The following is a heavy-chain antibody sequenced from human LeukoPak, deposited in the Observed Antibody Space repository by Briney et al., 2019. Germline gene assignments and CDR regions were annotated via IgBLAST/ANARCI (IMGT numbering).Heavy chain of an antibody. V-gene: IGHV1-8*01. Sequence: ASVNVSCKASGYSFTIYDINWVRQAPGQGGEWMGWMNPNSGNTGYAQKFQGRVTMTRSTSISTAYMELSSLRSEDTAVYYCARARHTPYYYMDVWGKGTTVTVSS. J-gene: IGHJ6*03. CDR1: GYSFTIYD. CDR2: MNPNSGNT. CDR3: ARARHTPYYYMDV.